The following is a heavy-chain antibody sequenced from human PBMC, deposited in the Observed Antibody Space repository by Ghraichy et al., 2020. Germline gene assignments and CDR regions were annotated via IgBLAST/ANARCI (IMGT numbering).Heavy chain of an antibody. CDR3: GSVRNYYGSGSSREGSQ. CDR2: INHSGST. Sequence: SETLSLTCAVYGGSFSGYYWSWIRQPPGKGLEWIGEINHSGSTNYNPSLKSRVTISVDTSKNQFSLKLSSVTAADTAVYYCGSVRNYYGSGSSREGSQWGQGTLVTVSS. D-gene: IGHD3-10*01. J-gene: IGHJ4*02. CDR1: GGSFSGYY. V-gene: IGHV4-34*01.